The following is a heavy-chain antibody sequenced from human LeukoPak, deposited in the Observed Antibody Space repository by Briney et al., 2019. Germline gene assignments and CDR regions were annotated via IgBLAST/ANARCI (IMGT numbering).Heavy chain of an antibody. CDR1: GGSISSSSYY. D-gene: IGHD3-22*01. J-gene: IGHJ4*02. CDR3: ARQISYYDSSGYRLYYFDY. V-gene: IGHV4-39*01. CDR2: IYYSGST. Sequence: PSETLSLTCTVSGGSISSSSYYWGWIRQPLGKGLEWIGSIYYSGSTYYNPSLKSRVTISVDTSKNQFSLKLSSVTAADTAVYYCARQISYYDSSGYRLYYFDYWGQGTLVTVSS.